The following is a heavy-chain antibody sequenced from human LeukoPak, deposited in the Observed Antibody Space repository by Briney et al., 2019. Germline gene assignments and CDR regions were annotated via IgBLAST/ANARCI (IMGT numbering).Heavy chain of an antibody. D-gene: IGHD3-10*01. CDR1: GGSISPYF. CDR2: ISYTGST. CDR3: ARDDYRGVTNFDP. Sequence: SETLSLTCTVSGGSISPYFWSWIRQPPGKGLEWVGYISYTGSTNYNPSLKSRVTISVDTSKNQFSLQLTSVTAADTAVYYCARDDYRGVTNFDPWGQGTLVTVSS. V-gene: IGHV4-59*01. J-gene: IGHJ5*02.